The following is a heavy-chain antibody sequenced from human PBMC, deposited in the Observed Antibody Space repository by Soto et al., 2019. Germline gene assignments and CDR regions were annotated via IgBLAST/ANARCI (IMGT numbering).Heavy chain of an antibody. Sequence: PXETLSLTCTVSGGSIRSYYWSWIRQPPGKGLEWIGYIYYSGSTNYNPSLKSRVTISVDTSKNQFSLKLSSVTAADTAVYYCAREGGYYGSGTYPIWGQGTMVTVSS. CDR2: IYYSGST. J-gene: IGHJ3*02. V-gene: IGHV4-59*01. CDR1: GGSIRSYY. D-gene: IGHD3-10*01. CDR3: AREGGYYGSGTYPI.